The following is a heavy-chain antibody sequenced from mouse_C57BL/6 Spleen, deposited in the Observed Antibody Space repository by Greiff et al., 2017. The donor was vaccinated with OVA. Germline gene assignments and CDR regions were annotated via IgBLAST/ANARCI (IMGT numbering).Heavy chain of an antibody. V-gene: IGHV5-4*01. CDR3: AREGLRRDYAMDY. J-gene: IGHJ4*01. D-gene: IGHD2-2*01. CDR2: ISDGGSYT. Sequence: EVHLVESGGGLVKPGGSLKLSCAASGFTFSSYAMSWVRQTPEKRLEWVATISDGGSYTYYPDNVKGRFTISRDNAKNNLYLQMSHLKSEDTAMYYCAREGLRRDYAMDYWGQGTSVTVSS. CDR1: GFTFSSYA.